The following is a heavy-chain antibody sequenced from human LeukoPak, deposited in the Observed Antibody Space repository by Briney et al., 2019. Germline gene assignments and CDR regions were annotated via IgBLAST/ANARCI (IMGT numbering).Heavy chain of an antibody. V-gene: IGHV3-21*01. CDR1: GFPFSSYS. CDR2: ISGSSSYI. D-gene: IGHD2-2*01. Sequence: KTGGSLRLSCAAPGFPFSSYSMNWVRRATGKGLEWVSSISGSSSYIYYADTVKRRFTISRDNERNSVYLEMNSLRADDTAVYYCARDNVVVPAATGYYYYGMDVWGQGTTVTVSS. CDR3: ARDNVVVPAATGYYYYGMDV. J-gene: IGHJ6*02.